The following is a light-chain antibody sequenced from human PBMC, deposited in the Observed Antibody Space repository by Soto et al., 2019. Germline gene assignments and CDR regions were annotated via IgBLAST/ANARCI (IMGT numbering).Light chain of an antibody. CDR3: QQYDNLPLFT. Sequence: DIQMTQSPSSLSASIGDRVTIACQASQGISDYLNWFQEKPGKAPRLLIYEASNLETGVPSVFSGSGSGTNFTFTINSLQPEDIATHYCQQYDNLPLFTFGPGTKVDIK. CDR2: EAS. CDR1: QGISDY. J-gene: IGKJ3*01. V-gene: IGKV1-33*01.